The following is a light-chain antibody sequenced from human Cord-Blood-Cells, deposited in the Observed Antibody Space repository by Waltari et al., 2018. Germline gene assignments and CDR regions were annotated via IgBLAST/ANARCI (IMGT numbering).Light chain of an antibody. J-gene: IGKJ2*01. CDR2: VAS. CDR1: QSVSSSY. CDR3: QQYGSSPYT. Sequence: EIVLTQSPGTLSLSPGERATLSCRASQSVSSSYLAWYQQKPGQAPRLLIYVASSRATGIPDRFSGSGSGTDLTLTISRLEPEDFAVYYCQQYGSSPYTFGQGTKLEIK. V-gene: IGKV3-20*01.